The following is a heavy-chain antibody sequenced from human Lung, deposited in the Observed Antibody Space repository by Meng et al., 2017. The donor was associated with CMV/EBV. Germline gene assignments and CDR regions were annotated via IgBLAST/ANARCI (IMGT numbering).Heavy chain of an antibody. CDR1: GFTFSSYA. D-gene: IGHD6-19*01. J-gene: IGHJ4*02. CDR3: ARGQWHSLDY. Sequence: VQLVEAVGGVVQPGRSLRLSCAASGFTFSSYAMHWVRQAPGKGLEWVAVISYDGSNKYYADSVKGRFTISRDNSKNTLYLQMNSLRAEDTAVYYCARGQWHSLDYWGQGTLVTVSS. V-gene: IGHV3-30-3*01. CDR2: ISYDGSNK.